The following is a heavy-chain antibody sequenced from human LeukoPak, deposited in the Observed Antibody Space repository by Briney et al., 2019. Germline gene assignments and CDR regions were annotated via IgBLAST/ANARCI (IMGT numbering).Heavy chain of an antibody. CDR1: GFTFSSYA. D-gene: IGHD5-18*01. CDR2: VSGSGGNT. V-gene: IGHV3-23*01. CDR3: AKGYSFVPYYFDY. J-gene: IGHJ4*02. Sequence: GGALRLSCAASGFTFSSYAMSWVRQAPGKGLEWVSAVSGSGGNTYYADSVKGRFTISRDNSKNTLYLQMNSLRAEDTAVYYCAKGYSFVPYYFDYWGQGTLVTVSS.